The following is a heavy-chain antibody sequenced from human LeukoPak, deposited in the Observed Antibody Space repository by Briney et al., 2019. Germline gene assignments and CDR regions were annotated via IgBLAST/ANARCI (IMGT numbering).Heavy chain of an antibody. J-gene: IGHJ1*01. CDR3: ARFGPYDSSGYYYV. Sequence: SETLSLTCAVSGGSISSSNWWSWVRQPPGMGLEWIGDIFHDGTTNFNPSLKSRLTISTDKSKNQFSLKLSSVTAADTAVYFCARFGPYDSSGYYYVWGQGTLVTVSS. V-gene: IGHV4-4*02. CDR2: IFHDGTT. CDR1: GGSISSSNW. D-gene: IGHD3-22*01.